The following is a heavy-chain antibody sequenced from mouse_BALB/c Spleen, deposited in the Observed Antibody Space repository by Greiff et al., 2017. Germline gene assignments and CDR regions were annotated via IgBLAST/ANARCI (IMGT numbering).Heavy chain of an antibody. CDR2: ISDGGSYT. J-gene: IGHJ3*01. D-gene: IGHD2-3*01. CDR1: GFTFSDYY. CDR3: ARSRYDGRSWFAY. Sequence: DVQLVESGGGLVKPGGSLKLSCAASGFTFSDYYMYWVRQTPEKRLEWVATISDGGSYTYYPDSVKGRFTISRDNAKNNLYLQMSSLKSEDTAMYYCARSRYDGRSWFAYWGQGTLVTVSA. V-gene: IGHV5-4*02.